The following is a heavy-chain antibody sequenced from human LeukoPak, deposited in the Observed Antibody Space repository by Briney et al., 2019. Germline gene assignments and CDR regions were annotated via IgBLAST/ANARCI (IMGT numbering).Heavy chain of an antibody. D-gene: IGHD5-18*01. J-gene: IGHJ4*02. CDR3: ARDAVDTASDY. CDR2: INHSGST. Sequence: SETLSLTCAVYGGSFSGYYWSWIRQPPGKGLEWIGEINHSGSTNYNPSLKSRVTISVDTSKNQFSLKLSSVTAADTAVYYCARDAVDTASDYWGQGTLVTVSS. CDR1: GGSFSGYY. V-gene: IGHV4-34*01.